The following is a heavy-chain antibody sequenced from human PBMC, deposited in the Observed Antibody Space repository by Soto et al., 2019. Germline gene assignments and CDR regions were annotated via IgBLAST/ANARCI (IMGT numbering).Heavy chain of an antibody. D-gene: IGHD3-10*01. CDR3: ATPTPLRGAMITNINFDF. V-gene: IGHV1-18*04. CDR1: GYTFTSYG. CDR2: ISAYNGNT. Sequence: ASVKVSCKASGYTFTSYGISWVRQAPGQGLEWMGWISAYNGNTNYAQKLQGRVTMTTDTSTSTAYMELRSLKSDDTAVYYCATPTPLRGAMITNINFDFWGQGTPVTVSS. J-gene: IGHJ4*02.